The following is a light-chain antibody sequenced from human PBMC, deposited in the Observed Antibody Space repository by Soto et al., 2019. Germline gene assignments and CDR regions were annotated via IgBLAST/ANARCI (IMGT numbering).Light chain of an antibody. J-gene: IGLJ3*02. CDR1: SSDVGSYNL. CDR3: CSYAGSSTSWV. Sequence: QSALTQPASVSGSPGQSITISCTGTSSDVGSYNLVSWYQQHPGKAPKLMIYEVSKRPSGVSNRFSGSKSGNTASLTISGLQAEDAADYYCCSYAGSSTSWVFGGGTKLTVL. CDR2: EVS. V-gene: IGLV2-23*02.